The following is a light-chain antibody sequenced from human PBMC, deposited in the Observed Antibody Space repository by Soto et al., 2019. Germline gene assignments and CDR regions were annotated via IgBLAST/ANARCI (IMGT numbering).Light chain of an antibody. CDR2: NNI. CDR3: AAWDDSLDGHVV. J-gene: IGLJ7*01. Sequence: QSGLTQPPSASGTPGQKVTISCSGSNSNIGSNTVSWFQQLPGRSPKLLLYNNIYRPPWVPDRYSGSKSGTSVSLAISGLQSEDEADYYCAAWDDSLDGHVVFGGGTQLTVL. CDR1: NSNIGSNT. V-gene: IGLV1-44*01.